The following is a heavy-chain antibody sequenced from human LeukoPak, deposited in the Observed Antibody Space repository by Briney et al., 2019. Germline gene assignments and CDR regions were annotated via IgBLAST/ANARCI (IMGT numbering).Heavy chain of an antibody. CDR1: GFTFSSYW. CDR2: IKQDGSEK. J-gene: IGHJ4*02. Sequence: GGSLRLSCAASGFTFSSYWMSWVRQAPGKGLEWVANIKQDGSEKYYVDSAKGRFTISRDNAKNSLYLQMNSLRAEDTAVYYCARGRRTYYYDSSGYYPFDYWGQGTLVTVSS. D-gene: IGHD3-22*01. CDR3: ARGRRTYYYDSSGYYPFDY. V-gene: IGHV3-7*01.